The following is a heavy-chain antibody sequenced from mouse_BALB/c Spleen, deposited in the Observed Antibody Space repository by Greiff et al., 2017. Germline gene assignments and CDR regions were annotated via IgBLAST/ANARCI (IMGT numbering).Heavy chain of an antibody. CDR2: ISSGSSTI. J-gene: IGHJ1*01. CDR3: ARSDCAYWYFDV. CDR1: GFTFSSFG. Sequence: EVQLVESGGGLVQPGGSRKLSCAASGFTFSSFGMHWVRQAPEKGLEWVAYISSGSSTIYYADTVKGRFTISRDNPKNTLFLQMTSLRSEDTAMYYCARSDCAYWYFDVWGAGTTVTVSS. V-gene: IGHV5-17*02.